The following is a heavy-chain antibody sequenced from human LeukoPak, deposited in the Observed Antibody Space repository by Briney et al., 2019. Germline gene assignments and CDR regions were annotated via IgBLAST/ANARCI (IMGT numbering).Heavy chain of an antibody. J-gene: IGHJ5*02. V-gene: IGHV1-46*01. CDR1: GYTITNNY. Sequence: ASVKVSCKASGYTITNNYTHWVRQAPGQGLEWMGVINPSGTGTSYAQKFQGRITMSRDTSTSTVYMELSSLRSEDTAFYYCATDHSMANTAWWFDPWGQGTLVTVSS. CDR3: ATDHSMANTAWWFDP. D-gene: IGHD5-24*01. CDR2: INPSGTGT.